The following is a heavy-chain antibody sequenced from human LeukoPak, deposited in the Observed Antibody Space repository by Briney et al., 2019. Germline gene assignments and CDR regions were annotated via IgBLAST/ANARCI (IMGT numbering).Heavy chain of an antibody. CDR1: GYTFTSYG. CDR2: ISAYNGNT. V-gene: IGHV1-18*01. Sequence: ASVKVSCKASGYTFTSYGISWVRQAPGQGLEWMGWISAYNGNTNYAQKLQGRVTMTTDTSTSTAYMELRSLRSDDTAVYYCARSGITMVRGVIITSYMDVWGKGTTVTISS. D-gene: IGHD3-10*01. J-gene: IGHJ6*03. CDR3: ARSGITMVRGVIITSYMDV.